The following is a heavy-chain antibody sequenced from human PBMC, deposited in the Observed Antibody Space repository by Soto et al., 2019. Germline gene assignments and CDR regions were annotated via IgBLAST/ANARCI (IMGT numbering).Heavy chain of an antibody. J-gene: IGHJ5*02. V-gene: IGHV4-39*01. Sequence: SETLSLTCTVSGGSISSSSYYWGWIRQPPGKGLEWIGSIYYSGSTYYNPSLKSRVTISVDTSKNQSSLKLSSVTAADTAVYYCATRAMTTVVTALSWFDPWGQGTLVT. CDR3: ATRAMTTVVTALSWFDP. CDR2: IYYSGST. D-gene: IGHD4-17*01. CDR1: GGSISSSSYY.